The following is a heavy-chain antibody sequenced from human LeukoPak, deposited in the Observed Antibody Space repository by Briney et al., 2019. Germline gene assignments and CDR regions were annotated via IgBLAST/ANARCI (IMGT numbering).Heavy chain of an antibody. CDR1: GFTFTSSA. CDR2: IVVGSGNT. D-gene: IGHD2-2*01. V-gene: IGHV1-58*01. Sequence: GTSVKVSCKASGFTFTSSAVQWVRQARGQRLEWIGWIVVGSGNTNYAQKFQGRVTMTRNTSISTAYMELSSLRSEDTAVYYCARIDCSSTSCYIYYYYGMDVWGQGTTVTVSS. J-gene: IGHJ6*02. CDR3: ARIDCSSTSCYIYYYYGMDV.